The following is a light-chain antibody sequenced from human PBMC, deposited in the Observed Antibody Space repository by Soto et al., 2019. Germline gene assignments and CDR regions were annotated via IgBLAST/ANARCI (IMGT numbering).Light chain of an antibody. J-gene: IGLJ3*02. V-gene: IGLV1-44*01. CDR3: SVWDDSLDGWV. Sequence: QPVLTQPPSASGTPVQRVTISCSGSNSNIGSHTVNWYQQFPGTAPKLLMYNNNQRPSGVPDRFSGSKSGTSASLAISGLQSEDEADYYCSVWDDSLDGWVFGGGTKLTVL. CDR2: NNN. CDR1: NSNIGSHT.